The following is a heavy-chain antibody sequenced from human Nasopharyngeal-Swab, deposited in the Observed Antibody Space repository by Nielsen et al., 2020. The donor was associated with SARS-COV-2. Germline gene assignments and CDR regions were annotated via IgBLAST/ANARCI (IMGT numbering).Heavy chain of an antibody. D-gene: IGHD3-16*01. CDR3: ARDLGENSSIDY. V-gene: IGHV3-33*01. J-gene: IGHJ4*02. CDR2: IWYDGSNK. Sequence: WIRQPPGKGLEWVGLIWYDGSNKYYADSMKGRFTISRDSSKNTLYLQMSSLRAEDTAVYYCARDLGENSSIDYWGQGTLVTVSS.